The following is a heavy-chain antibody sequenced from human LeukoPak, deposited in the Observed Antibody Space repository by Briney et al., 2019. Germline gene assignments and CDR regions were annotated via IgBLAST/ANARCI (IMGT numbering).Heavy chain of an antibody. CDR1: GFTFSSYW. Sequence: GGSLRLSCAASGFTFSSYWMSWVRQAPGKGLEWVANIKQDGTEKYYVDSVKGRFTISRDDAKNSLYLQMNGLRAEDTAAYYCARGLCGGDCYSDWGQGTLVTVSS. CDR2: IKQDGTEK. D-gene: IGHD2-21*02. J-gene: IGHJ4*02. CDR3: ARGLCGGDCYSD. V-gene: IGHV3-7*02.